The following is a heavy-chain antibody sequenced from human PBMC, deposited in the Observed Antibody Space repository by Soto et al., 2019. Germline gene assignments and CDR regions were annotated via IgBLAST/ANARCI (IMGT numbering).Heavy chain of an antibody. CDR2: IFYTGNT. D-gene: IGHD5-12*01. J-gene: IGHJ4*02. V-gene: IGHV4-39*01. CDR1: AGSISNGNYY. Sequence: PSETLSLTCIISAGSISNGNYYWGWIRQPPGKGLEWIGNIFYTGNTHYNASLKSRVTISVDTSKNQFAMKMTSVTAADTAVYFGARGVMGTIFVSWGPGSLVTVSS. CDR3: ARGVMGTIFVS.